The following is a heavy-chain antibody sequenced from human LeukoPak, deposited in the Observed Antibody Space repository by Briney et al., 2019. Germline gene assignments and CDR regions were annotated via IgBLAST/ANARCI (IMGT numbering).Heavy chain of an antibody. V-gene: IGHV3-30*03. CDR2: ISGNGNK. CDR3: ARGVSAVGGYYYGMDV. Sequence: GRSLRLSCAASGFILSSHAMHWVRQAPGKGLEWVALISGNGNKFYSDSVEGRVTISSDNPKNTVNLQMNSLRSDDTAVYYCARGVSAVGGYYYGMDVWGQGTTVTVSS. J-gene: IGHJ6*02. D-gene: IGHD6-13*01. CDR1: GFILSSHA.